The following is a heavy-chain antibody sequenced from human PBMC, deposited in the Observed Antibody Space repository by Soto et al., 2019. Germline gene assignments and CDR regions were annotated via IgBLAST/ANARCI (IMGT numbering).Heavy chain of an antibody. CDR1: GGSISSSSYY. V-gene: IGHV4-39*01. D-gene: IGHD3-9*01. CDR3: ARVSLRYFDI. CDR2: IYYSGST. J-gene: IGHJ3*02. Sequence: PSETLSLTCTVSGGSISSSSYYWGWIRQPPGKGLEWIGSIYYSGSTYYNPSLKSRVTISVDTSKNQFSLKLSSETAADTAVYYCARVSLRYFDIWGQGTTVTVSS.